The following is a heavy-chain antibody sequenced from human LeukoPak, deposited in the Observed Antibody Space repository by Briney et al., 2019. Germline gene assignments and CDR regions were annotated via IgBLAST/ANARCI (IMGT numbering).Heavy chain of an antibody. V-gene: IGHV4-30-4*01. D-gene: IGHD4-17*01. CDR2: IHYSGNA. J-gene: IGHJ4*02. Sequence: PSETLSLTCTVSGGSISSGAYYWSWIRQPPGKGLEWIGYIHYSGNAYYNPSLMSRLTISVDTSKNHLSLNLTSVTAADTAVYYCARGVLEMATVTFFDYWGQGTLVTVSS. CDR1: GGSISSGAYY. CDR3: ARGVLEMATVTFFDY.